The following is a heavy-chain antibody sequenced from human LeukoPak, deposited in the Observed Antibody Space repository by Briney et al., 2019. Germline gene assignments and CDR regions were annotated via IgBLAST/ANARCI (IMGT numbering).Heavy chain of an antibody. J-gene: IGHJ5*02. D-gene: IGHD3-10*01. CDR3: AKDPSITMVRGVIIAGDWFDP. Sequence: GGSLRLSCAASGFTFSSYAMSWVRQAPGKGLEWVSAISGSGGSTYYADSVKGRFTISRDNSKNTLYLQMNSLRAEDTAVYYCAKDPSITMVRGVIIAGDWFDPWGQGTLVTVSS. CDR2: ISGSGGST. CDR1: GFTFSSYA. V-gene: IGHV3-23*01.